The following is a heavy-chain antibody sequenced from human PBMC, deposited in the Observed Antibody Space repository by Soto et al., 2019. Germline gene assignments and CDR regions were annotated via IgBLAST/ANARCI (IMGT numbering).Heavy chain of an antibody. Sequence: ASVKVSCKASGYTFTSYDINCVRQATGKGLEWMGGFDPEDGETIYAQKFQGRVTMTEDTSTDTAYMELSSLRSEDTAVYYCATKMEGATIYYYYGMDVWGQGTTVTVSS. J-gene: IGHJ6*02. CDR1: GYTFTSYD. D-gene: IGHD1-26*01. CDR2: FDPEDGET. V-gene: IGHV1-24*01. CDR3: ATKMEGATIYYYYGMDV.